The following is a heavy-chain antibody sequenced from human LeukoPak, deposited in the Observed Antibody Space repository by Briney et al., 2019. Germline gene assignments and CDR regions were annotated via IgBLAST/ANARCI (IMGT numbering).Heavy chain of an antibody. Sequence: PSETLSLTCTVSGGSISSYYWSWIRQPAGKGLEWIGRIYTSGSTNYNPSLKSRVTMSVDTSKNQFSLKLSSVTAADTAVYYCAREKQSGGWYVPNYFDYWGQETLVTVSS. V-gene: IGHV4-4*07. CDR2: IYTSGST. D-gene: IGHD6-19*01. CDR3: AREKQSGGWYVPNYFDY. J-gene: IGHJ4*02. CDR1: GGSISSYY.